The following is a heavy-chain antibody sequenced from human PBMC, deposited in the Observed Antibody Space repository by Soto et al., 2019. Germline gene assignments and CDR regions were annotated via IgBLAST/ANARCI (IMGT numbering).Heavy chain of an antibody. CDR2: INSGGEST. J-gene: IGHJ4*02. CDR1: GFTFNNFA. D-gene: IGHD1-26*01. CDR3: ARGPPTVGSINLVFDY. V-gene: IGHV3-23*03. Sequence: EVQLLESGGGLVQPGGSLKLSCAASGFTFNNFAMNWVRQAPGKGLEWVSLINSGGESTYYGVSVRGRFTISRDNSKNTLYLQMHSLGAADTAVYFCARGPPTVGSINLVFDYWGQGALVTVSS.